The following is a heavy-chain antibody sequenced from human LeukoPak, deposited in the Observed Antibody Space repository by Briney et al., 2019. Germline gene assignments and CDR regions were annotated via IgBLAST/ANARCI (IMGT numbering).Heavy chain of an antibody. V-gene: IGHV1-69*04. CDR2: IIPIFGIA. D-gene: IGHD2-2*01. J-gene: IGHJ4*02. CDR3: ARASSTSLLLDY. Sequence: SVSVSFKASGGTFSSYANSRERQPPGQGHGWMGRIIPIFGIANYAQKFQGRVTITADKSTSTAYMELSSLRSEDAAVYYCARASSTSLLLDYWCRGTLVTVSS. CDR1: GGTFSSYA.